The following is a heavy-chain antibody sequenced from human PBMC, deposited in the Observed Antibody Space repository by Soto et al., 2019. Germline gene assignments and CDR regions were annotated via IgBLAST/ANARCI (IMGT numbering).Heavy chain of an antibody. Sequence: QVQLVESGGGVVQPGRSLRLSCAASGFTFSSYGMHWVRQAPGKGLEWVAVIWSDESNKYYADSVKGRFTISRDNSRNTLYLQKNSLRAEDTAVYYCARDYYGSGNYPYFDYWCQGTLVTVSS. J-gene: IGHJ4*02. CDR3: ARDYYGSGNYPYFDY. CDR2: IWSDESNK. V-gene: IGHV3-33*01. D-gene: IGHD3-10*01. CDR1: GFTFSSYG.